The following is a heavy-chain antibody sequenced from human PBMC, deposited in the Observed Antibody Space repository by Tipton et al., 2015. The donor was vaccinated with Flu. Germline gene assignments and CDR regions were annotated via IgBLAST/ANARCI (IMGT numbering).Heavy chain of an antibody. Sequence: QSGAEVKKPGASVKVSCKASGYTFTAYYMNWVRQAPGQGLEWMGWIIPNSGDTSYAQKFQGRVTMTRDTSITTAYMELSSLSSDDTAVYYCARVGEHRSDTNCYFRSWFDTWGQGTLVTVSS. CDR3: ARVGEHRSDTNCYFRSWFDT. V-gene: IGHV1-2*02. CDR2: IIPNSGDT. D-gene: IGHD2-2*01. CDR1: GYTFTAYY. J-gene: IGHJ5*02.